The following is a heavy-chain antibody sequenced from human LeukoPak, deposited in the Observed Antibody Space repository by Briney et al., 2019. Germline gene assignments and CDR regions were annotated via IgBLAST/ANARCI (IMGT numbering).Heavy chain of an antibody. Sequence: SQTLSLTCTVSGGSISSGSYYWSWIRQPAGKGLEWIGYIYYSGSTNYNPSLKSRVTISVDTSKNQFSLKLSSVTAADTAVYYCAGTAAGGENYYYGMDVWGKGTTVTVSS. CDR2: IYYSGST. V-gene: IGHV4-61*10. CDR3: AGTAAGGENYYYGMDV. J-gene: IGHJ6*04. CDR1: GGSISSGSYY. D-gene: IGHD6-13*01.